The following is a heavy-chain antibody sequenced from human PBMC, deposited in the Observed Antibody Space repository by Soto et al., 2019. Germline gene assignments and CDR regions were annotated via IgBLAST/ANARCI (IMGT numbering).Heavy chain of an antibody. J-gene: IGHJ5*02. CDR2: ISYDGSNK. CDR1: GFTFSSYA. D-gene: IGHD2-15*01. Sequence: QVQLVESGGGVVQPGRSLRLSCAASGFTFSSYAMHWVRQAPGKGLEWVAVISYDGSNKYYADSVKGRFTISRDNSKNTLYLQMNSLRAEDTAVYYCAREDCSGGSCYGWFDPWGQGTLVTVSS. V-gene: IGHV3-30-3*01. CDR3: AREDCSGGSCYGWFDP.